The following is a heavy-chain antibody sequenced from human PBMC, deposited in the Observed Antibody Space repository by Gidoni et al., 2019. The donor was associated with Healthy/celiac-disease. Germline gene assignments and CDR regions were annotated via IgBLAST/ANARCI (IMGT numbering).Heavy chain of an antibody. Sequence: QVQLVESGGGVVQPGRTLRLSCAAAGFTFSSYGIHWVRQAPGKGLEWVAVIWYDGSNKYYADSVKGRFTISRDNSKNTLYLQMNSLRAEDTAVYYCARVGGYSSSRYWYFDLWGRGTLVTVSS. J-gene: IGHJ2*01. V-gene: IGHV3-33*01. CDR2: IWYDGSNK. CDR1: GFTFSSYG. CDR3: ARVGGYSSSRYWYFDL. D-gene: IGHD6-13*01.